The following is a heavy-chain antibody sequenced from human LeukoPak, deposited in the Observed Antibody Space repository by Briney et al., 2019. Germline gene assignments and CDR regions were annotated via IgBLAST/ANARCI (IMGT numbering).Heavy chain of an antibody. V-gene: IGHV4-59*02. D-gene: IGHD6-6*01. J-gene: IGHJ4*02. Sequence: SETLSLTCTVSGASVSSYFWSWTRQSPEKGLEWIGYVYHSGSSSSNPSLQSRVTISQDTSRNQVSLKMTSATAADTAVYYCAKLLGEEYWGQGTQVVVSS. CDR2: VYHSGSS. CDR3: AKLLGEEY. CDR1: GASVSSYF.